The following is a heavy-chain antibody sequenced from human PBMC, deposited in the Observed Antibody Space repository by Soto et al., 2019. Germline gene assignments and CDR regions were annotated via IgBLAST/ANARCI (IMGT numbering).Heavy chain of an antibody. D-gene: IGHD1-20*01. Sequence: GGSLRLSXAASGFTFSSYEMNWVRQAPGKGLEWVSYISSSGSTIYYADSVKGRFTISRDNDKNSLYLQMNSLRAEDTAVYYCARASIRWGGAFDIWGQGTMVTVSS. J-gene: IGHJ3*02. CDR3: ARASIRWGGAFDI. CDR1: GFTFSSYE. V-gene: IGHV3-48*03. CDR2: ISSSGSTI.